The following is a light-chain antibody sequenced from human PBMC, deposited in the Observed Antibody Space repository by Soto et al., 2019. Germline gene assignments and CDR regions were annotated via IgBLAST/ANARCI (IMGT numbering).Light chain of an antibody. J-gene: IGLJ3*02. CDR3: CSYGGSYTWV. CDR2: DVS. CDR1: SGDVGGYNF. V-gene: IGLV2-11*01. Sequence: QSVLTQPRSVSGSPGQSVTISCTGTSGDVGGYNFVSWYQQHPGKAPTLMIFDVSQRPSGVPDRFSGYKSGNTASLTLSGLQADDEADYYCCSYGGSYTWVFGGGTKLTVL.